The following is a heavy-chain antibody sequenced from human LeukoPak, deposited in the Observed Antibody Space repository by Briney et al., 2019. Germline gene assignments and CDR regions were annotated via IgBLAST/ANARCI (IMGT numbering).Heavy chain of an antibody. CDR1: GYTFTSYY. V-gene: IGHV1-46*04. CDR2: INPSGGST. CDR3: ARRRDLYSGSYYPFDY. J-gene: IGHJ4*02. Sequence: ASVKVSCKASGYTFTSYYMHWVRQAPGQGLEWMGIINPSGGSTRYAQKLQGRVTMTRDTSTSTVYMELSSVRSEDTAVYYCARRRDLYSGSYYPFDYWGQGTLVTVSS. D-gene: IGHD1-26*01.